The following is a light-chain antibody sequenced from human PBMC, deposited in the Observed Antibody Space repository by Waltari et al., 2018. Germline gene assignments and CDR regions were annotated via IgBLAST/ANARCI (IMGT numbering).Light chain of an antibody. Sequence: QSALTQPPSASGSPGQSVTISCTGSSRDVGAYNLVSWYQQRPGRAPKLMIYEVAKRPSVVTDRFSGAKSGNTASLTVSGLQAEDEGDYYCCSFAGSLYVFGTATKVTVL. V-gene: IGLV2-8*01. CDR1: SRDVGAYNL. CDR2: EVA. CDR3: CSFAGSLYV. J-gene: IGLJ1*01.